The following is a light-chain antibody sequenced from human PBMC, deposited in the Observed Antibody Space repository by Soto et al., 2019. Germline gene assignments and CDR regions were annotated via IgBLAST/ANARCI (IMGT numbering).Light chain of an antibody. Sequence: SYELTQPPSVSVAPGKTARITCGGNNIGSKSVHGYPQKPGQAPVLVIYYDSDRPSGIPERFSGSNSGNTATLTISRVEAGDEADYYCQVWDSSSDRDVVFGGGTKVTVL. J-gene: IGLJ2*01. V-gene: IGLV3-21*04. CDR3: QVWDSSSDRDVV. CDR1: NIGSKS. CDR2: YDS.